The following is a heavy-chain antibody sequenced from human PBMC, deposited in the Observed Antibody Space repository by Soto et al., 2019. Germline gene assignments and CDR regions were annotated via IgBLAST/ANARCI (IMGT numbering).Heavy chain of an antibody. CDR3: ARTYVPGIAGFGP. D-gene: IGHD1-1*01. J-gene: IGHJ5*02. V-gene: IGHV3-74*01. CDR2: MSGDGKTI. Sequence: WVSRMSGDGKTISYADSVKGRFTISRDNAKNTLYLQMNSLRVEDTAVYYCARTYVPGIAGFGPWGPVTLFTVS.